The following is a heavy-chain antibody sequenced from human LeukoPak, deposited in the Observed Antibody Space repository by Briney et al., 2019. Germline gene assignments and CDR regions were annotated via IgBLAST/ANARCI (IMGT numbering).Heavy chain of an antibody. CDR3: ARGSYGNYDS. Sequence: GGSLRLSCAASGFTVSSNYMSWVRQAPGKGLEWVSVIYSGGSTYYADSVKGRFTISRDNAQSSLYLQMSSLRAEDTAVYYCARGSYGNYDSGGQGTLVTVSS. J-gene: IGHJ5*01. CDR2: IYSGGST. V-gene: IGHV3-53*01. D-gene: IGHD4-11*01. CDR1: GFTVSSNY.